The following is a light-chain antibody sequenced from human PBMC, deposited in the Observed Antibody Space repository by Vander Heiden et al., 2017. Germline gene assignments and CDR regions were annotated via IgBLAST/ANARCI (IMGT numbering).Light chain of an antibody. V-gene: IGLV1-44*01. CDR2: SNN. J-gene: IGLJ2*01. Sequence: QSVLTQPPSASRTPGPRVTISSSAGSSNIGSSPLSWYQQLPGTAPLRLIYSNNQRPSGVPDRFSGSKSGASASLAISGLQSDDEADYYCAAGDSSLDGVVFGGGTKVTVL. CDR1: SSNIGSSP. CDR3: AAGDSSLDGVV.